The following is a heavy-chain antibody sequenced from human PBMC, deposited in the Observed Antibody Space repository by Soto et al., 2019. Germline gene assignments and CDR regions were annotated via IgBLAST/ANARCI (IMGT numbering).Heavy chain of an antibody. D-gene: IGHD7-27*01. V-gene: IGHV1-8*01. CDR1: GYTFTTYD. CDR3: ARAPRNWGFDF. CDR2: MNPNSGDT. J-gene: IGHJ4*02. Sequence: QVQLVQSGAEVKKPGASVKVSCKASGYTFTTYDINWVRQTTGQGLEWLGWMNPNSGDTGYAQKFQGRVTMTRNAAISTAYMELSSLTFEDTAIYSCARAPRNWGFDFWGQGTLVTVSS.